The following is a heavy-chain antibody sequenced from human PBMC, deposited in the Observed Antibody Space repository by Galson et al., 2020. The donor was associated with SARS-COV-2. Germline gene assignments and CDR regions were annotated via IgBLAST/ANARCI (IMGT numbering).Heavy chain of an antibody. V-gene: IGHV6-1*01. J-gene: IGHJ6*02. D-gene: IGHD3-16*01. CDR3: ARDRSFALYYYYYYGMDV. Sequence: SETLSLTCAISGDSVSSNSAAWNWIRQSPSRGLEWLGRTYYRSKWYNDYAVSVKSRITINPDTSKNQFSLQLNSVTPEDTAVYYCARDRSFALYYYYYYGMDVWGQGTTVTVSS. CDR2: TYYRSKWYN. CDR1: GDSVSSNSAA.